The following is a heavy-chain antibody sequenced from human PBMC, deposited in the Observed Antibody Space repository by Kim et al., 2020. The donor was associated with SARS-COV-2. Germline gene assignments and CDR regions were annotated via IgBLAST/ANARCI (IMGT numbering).Heavy chain of an antibody. CDR3: ARLQVVPAAHSTYGMDV. D-gene: IGHD2-2*01. V-gene: IGHV3-11*06. J-gene: IGHJ6*02. Sequence: TGTFTNSRDNAKNSLYLQMNSLRDEDTAVYYCARLQVVPAAHSTYGMDVWGQGTTVTVSS.